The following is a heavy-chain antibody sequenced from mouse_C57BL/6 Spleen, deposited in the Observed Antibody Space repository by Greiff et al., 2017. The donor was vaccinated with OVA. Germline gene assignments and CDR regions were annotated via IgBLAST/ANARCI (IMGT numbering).Heavy chain of an antibody. CDR2: INPNYGTT. V-gene: IGHV1-39*01. CDR3: APHYYGSHGGFAY. CDR1: GYSFPDYN. J-gene: IGHJ3*01. D-gene: IGHD1-1*01. Sequence: EVQLKQSGPELVKPGASVKISCKASGYSFPDYNMNWVKQSNGKSLEWIGVINPNYGTTSYNQKFKGKATLTVDQSSSTAYLQLNRLTSEDAAGYYGAPHYYGSHGGFAYWGQGTLVTVSA.